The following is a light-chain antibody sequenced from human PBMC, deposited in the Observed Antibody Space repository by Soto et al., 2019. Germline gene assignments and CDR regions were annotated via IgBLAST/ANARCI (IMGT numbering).Light chain of an antibody. J-gene: IGKJ5*01. CDR1: QSVSSY. V-gene: IGKV3-11*01. CDR3: QLRNNWLIT. Sequence: EIVLTQSPATLSLSPGERATLSCRASQSVSSYLAWYQQKPGQAPRLLIFDASNRATGIPARFSGSGSGTDFTLTISSLEPEDFAVYYCQLRNNWLITFGLGTRLEIK. CDR2: DAS.